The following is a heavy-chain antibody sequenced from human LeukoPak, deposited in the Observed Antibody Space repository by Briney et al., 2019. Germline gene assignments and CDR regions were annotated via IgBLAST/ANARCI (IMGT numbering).Heavy chain of an antibody. CDR2: ISGSGGST. J-gene: IGHJ4*02. V-gene: IGHV3-23*01. D-gene: IGHD3-10*01. CDR3: AMVRGVIFDY. Sequence: GGSLRLSCAASGFTFSSYAMSWVRQAPGKGLEWVSAISGSGGSTYYADSVKGRFTISRDNSKNTLYLQMNSLRVEDTAVYYCAMVRGVIFDYWGQGTLVTVSS. CDR1: GFTFSSYA.